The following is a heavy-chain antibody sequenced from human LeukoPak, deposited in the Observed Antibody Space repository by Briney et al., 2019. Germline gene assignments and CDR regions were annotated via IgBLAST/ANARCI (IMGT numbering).Heavy chain of an antibody. Sequence: PSQTLSLTCTVSGGSISSGSYYWNWIRQPAGKGLEWIGRIYSSGSTNYNPSLDSRVTISIDMSENQVSLNLKYVTAADTAVYYCARGYFDWFLDNWGRGTLVTVSS. J-gene: IGHJ4*02. CDR3: ARGYFDWFLDN. V-gene: IGHV4-61*02. D-gene: IGHD3-9*01. CDR2: IYSSGST. CDR1: GGSISSGSYY.